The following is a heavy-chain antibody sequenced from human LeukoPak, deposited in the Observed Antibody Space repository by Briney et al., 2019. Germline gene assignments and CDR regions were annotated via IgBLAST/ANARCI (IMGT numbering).Heavy chain of an antibody. J-gene: IGHJ4*02. Sequence: PGGSLRLSCAASGFTFSSYWMHWVRQAPGKGLVWVSSISSSSSYIYYADSVKGRFTISRDNAKNSLYLQMNSLRAEDTAVYYCARAKQWLVAPSEYWGQGTLVTVSS. D-gene: IGHD6-19*01. V-gene: IGHV3-21*01. CDR3: ARAKQWLVAPSEY. CDR2: ISSSSSYI. CDR1: GFTFSSYW.